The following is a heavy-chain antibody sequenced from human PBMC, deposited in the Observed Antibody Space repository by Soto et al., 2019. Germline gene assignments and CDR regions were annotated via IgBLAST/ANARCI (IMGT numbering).Heavy chain of an antibody. D-gene: IGHD6-19*01. CDR3: ARDNSSGWSGGFDY. Sequence: SETLSLTCTVSGGSISSGGYYWSWIRQHPGKGLEWIVYIYYSGSTYYNPSLKSRVTISVDTSKNQFSLKLSSVTAADTAVYYCARDNSSGWSGGFDYWGQGTLVTVS. J-gene: IGHJ4*02. V-gene: IGHV4-31*03. CDR1: GGSISSGGYY. CDR2: IYYSGST.